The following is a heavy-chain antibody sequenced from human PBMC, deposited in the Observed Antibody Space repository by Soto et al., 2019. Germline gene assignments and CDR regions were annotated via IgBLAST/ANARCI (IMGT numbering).Heavy chain of an antibody. Sequence: EVQLVESGENLVQPGGSLRLSCAASGFTFSTYWLHWVRQAPGKGLVWVSRIKGDEITTNYADSVKGRFTISRDNAKNTVFLQMHSLRAEDTALYYCARGLYGAYGQDFWGQGILVTVSS. D-gene: IGHD4-17*01. CDR1: GFTFSTYW. CDR2: IKGDEITT. V-gene: IGHV3-74*01. J-gene: IGHJ4*02. CDR3: ARGLYGAYGQDF.